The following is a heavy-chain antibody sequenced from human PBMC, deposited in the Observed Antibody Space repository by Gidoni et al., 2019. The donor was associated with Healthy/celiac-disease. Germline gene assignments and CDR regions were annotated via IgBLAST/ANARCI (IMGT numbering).Heavy chain of an antibody. CDR1: GFPFDDYT. D-gene: IGHD6-19*01. Sequence: EVQLVESGGVVVQPGGSLRLSCAASGFPFDDYTMHWVRQSPGKGLEWVSLISWDGGSTYYADSVKGRFTISRDNSKNSLYLQMNSLRTEDTALYYCAKDLSSGWSNPDYWGQGTLVTVSS. J-gene: IGHJ4*02. CDR3: AKDLSSGWSNPDY. V-gene: IGHV3-43*01. CDR2: ISWDGGST.